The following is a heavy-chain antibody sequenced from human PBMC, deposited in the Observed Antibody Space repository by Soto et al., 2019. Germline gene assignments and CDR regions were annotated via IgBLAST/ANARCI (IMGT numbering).Heavy chain of an antibody. D-gene: IGHD3-22*01. J-gene: IGHJ4*02. V-gene: IGHV1-69*01. CDR2: IIPIFGTP. CDR3: ARGYTDYDDHSYYVDS. Sequence: QVQLVQSGAEVKKPGSSVKVSCKASGGTFSTSLISWVRQAPGQGLEWMGGIIPIFGTPNYAQKFQGRVTITADESTSTVYMALNSLRSEDTAMYYCARGYTDYDDHSYYVDSWVQGTQVTVSS. CDR1: GGTFSTSL.